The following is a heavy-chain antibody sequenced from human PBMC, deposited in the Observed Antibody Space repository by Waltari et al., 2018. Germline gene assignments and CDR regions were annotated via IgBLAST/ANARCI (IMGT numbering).Heavy chain of an antibody. CDR2: IIPIFGTA. D-gene: IGHD1-26*01. J-gene: IGHJ6*03. CDR1: GGTFSSYA. Sequence: QVQLVQSGAEVKKPGSSVKVSCKASGGTFSSYAISWVRQAAGQGLEWMGGIIPIFGTANYAQKFQGRVTITTDESTSTAYMELSSLRSEDTAVYYCARDILVDYMYPRNYMDVWGKGTTVTVSS. CDR3: ARDILVDYMYPRNYMDV. V-gene: IGHV1-69*05.